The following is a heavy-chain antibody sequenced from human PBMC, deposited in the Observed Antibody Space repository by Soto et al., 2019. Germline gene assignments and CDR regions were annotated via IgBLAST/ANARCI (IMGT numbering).Heavy chain of an antibody. J-gene: IGHJ5*02. Sequence: TLSLTCDVSGGSISIHGYSWSWIRQPPGKGLEWIGYIYQSGSTYHNPSLKSRVTISVDRSKNQFSLKLSSVTAADTAVYYCARRVIAVAGNWFDPWGLGTQVTVSS. D-gene: IGHD6-19*01. V-gene: IGHV4-30-2*01. CDR2: IYQSGST. CDR1: GGSISIHGYS. CDR3: ARRVIAVAGNWFDP.